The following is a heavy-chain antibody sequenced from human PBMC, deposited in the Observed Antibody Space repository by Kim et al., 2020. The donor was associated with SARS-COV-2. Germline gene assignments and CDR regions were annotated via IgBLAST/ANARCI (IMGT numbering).Heavy chain of an antibody. J-gene: IGHJ6*02. D-gene: IGHD3-3*01. Sequence: GGSLRLSCAASGFTFSSYGMHWVRQAPGKGLEWVAVISYDGSNKYYADSVNGRFTISRDNSKNTLYLQMNSLRAEDTAVYYCAKDRDDFWSGWGNGMDVWGQGTTVTVSS. CDR3: AKDRDDFWSGWGNGMDV. CDR2: ISYDGSNK. CDR1: GFTFSSYG. V-gene: IGHV3-30*18.